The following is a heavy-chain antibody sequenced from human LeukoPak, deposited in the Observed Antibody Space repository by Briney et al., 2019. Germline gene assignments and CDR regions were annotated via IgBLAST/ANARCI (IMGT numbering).Heavy chain of an antibody. Sequence: SETLSLTCTVSGGSISSSSYYWGWIRQPPGKGLEWIGSIYYSGSTYYNPSLKSRVTISVDTSKNQFSLKLSSVTAADTAVYYCARHLTFKYSSGGVTTRGFDPWGQGTLVTVSS. CDR1: GGSISSSSYY. CDR2: IYYSGST. J-gene: IGHJ5*02. V-gene: IGHV4-39*01. CDR3: ARHLTFKYSSGGVTTRGFDP. D-gene: IGHD6-19*01.